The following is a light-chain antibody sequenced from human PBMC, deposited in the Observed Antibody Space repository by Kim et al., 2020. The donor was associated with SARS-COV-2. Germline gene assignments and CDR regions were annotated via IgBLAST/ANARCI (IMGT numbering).Light chain of an antibody. J-gene: IGKJ1*01. V-gene: IGKV3-20*01. CDR3: QQYGSSPRT. Sequence: SPGERATPSCRASQRVSSSYLAWYQQKPGQAPRLLIYGASSRATGIPDRFSGSGSGTDFTLTISRLEPEDVAVYYCQQYGSSPRTFGQGTKVDIK. CDR2: GAS. CDR1: QRVSSSY.